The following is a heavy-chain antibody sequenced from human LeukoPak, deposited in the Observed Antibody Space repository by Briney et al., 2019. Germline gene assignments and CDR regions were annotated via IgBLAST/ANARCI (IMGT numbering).Heavy chain of an antibody. CDR2: IYYSGST. V-gene: IGHV4-59*01. Sequence: SETLSLTCTVSGGSISSYYWSWIRQPPGKGLEWIGYIYYSGSTNYNPSLKSRVTISVDTSKNQFSLKLSSVTAADTAVYYCAGEGDYFDYWGQGTLVTVSS. CDR3: AGEGDYFDY. CDR1: GGSISSYY. J-gene: IGHJ4*02.